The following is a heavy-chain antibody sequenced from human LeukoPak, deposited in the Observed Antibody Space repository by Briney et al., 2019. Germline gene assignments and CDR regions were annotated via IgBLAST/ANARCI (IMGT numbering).Heavy chain of an antibody. CDR1: GGSISSYY. CDR3: ARTKSGWYYSDY. Sequence: PSETLSLTCTVSGGSISSYYWSWIRQPPGKGLEWIGYISNSGSTNSNPSLKSRVTISVDTSKNQFSLKLSSVTAADTAVYYCARTKSGWYYSDYWGQGTLVSVSS. V-gene: IGHV4-59*01. CDR2: ISNSGST. D-gene: IGHD6-19*01. J-gene: IGHJ4*02.